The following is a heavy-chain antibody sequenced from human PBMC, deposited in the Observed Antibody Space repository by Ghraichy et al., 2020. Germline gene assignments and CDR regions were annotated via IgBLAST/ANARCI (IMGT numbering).Heavy chain of an antibody. V-gene: IGHV3-48*02. CDR1: GFTFKFTT. J-gene: IGHJ4*02. Sequence: GGSLRLSCTSSGFTFKFTTMIWARQAPGKGLEWLSSITSTRNETYYAESVRGRFTTSRDNANQSVHLRINSIREEDTAMYYCARVGWYGELMPFDQWGRGTLVIVSS. CDR3: ARVGWYGELMPFDQ. D-gene: IGHD3-10*01. CDR2: ITSTRNET.